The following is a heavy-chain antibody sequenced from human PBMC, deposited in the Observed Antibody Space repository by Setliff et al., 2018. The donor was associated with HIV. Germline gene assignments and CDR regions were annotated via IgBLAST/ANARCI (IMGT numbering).Heavy chain of an antibody. J-gene: IGHJ4*02. CDR2: ISHSGST. D-gene: IGHD3-22*01. Sequence: SETLSLTCAVYGGSFSGYYWSWVRQSPGSGLEWIGEISHSGSTNYNPSLKSRVTVSVDTSKKQFSLKLNSVTAADTAMYYCALGSSGYPFDHWGQGTLVTVSS. CDR1: GGSFSGYY. V-gene: IGHV4-34*01. CDR3: ALGSSGYPFDH.